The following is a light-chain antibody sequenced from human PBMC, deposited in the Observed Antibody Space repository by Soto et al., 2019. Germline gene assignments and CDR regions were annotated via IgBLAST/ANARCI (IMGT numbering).Light chain of an antibody. CDR3: QQSYDAQFT. J-gene: IGKJ4*01. CDR2: GVS. CDR1: QGISYY. V-gene: IGKV1-39*01. Sequence: IPLTPSPSSPSASVGDQITLTFPASQGISYYLTWYQQKPGRAPTLLIYGVSTFQSGVPSRFSGGGSGTDFTFTICNMQLEDFATYYCQQSYDAQFTFGGGTKVDIK.